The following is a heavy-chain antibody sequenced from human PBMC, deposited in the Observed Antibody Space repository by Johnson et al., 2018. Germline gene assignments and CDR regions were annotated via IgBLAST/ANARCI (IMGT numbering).Heavy chain of an antibody. V-gene: IGHV3-33*08. CDR3: ARVSYGDAFDI. CDR1: GFTFSSYG. CDR2: IWYDGGNK. J-gene: IGHJ3*02. Sequence: QVRLVESGGGVVQPGRSLRLSCAASGFTFSSYGMHWVRQVPGKGLEWVAVIWYDGGNKYYADHVKGRFTISRDNSKNTLYLQMNSLRAEDTAVYYRARVSYGDAFDIWGQGTMVTVSS. D-gene: IGHD1-26*01.